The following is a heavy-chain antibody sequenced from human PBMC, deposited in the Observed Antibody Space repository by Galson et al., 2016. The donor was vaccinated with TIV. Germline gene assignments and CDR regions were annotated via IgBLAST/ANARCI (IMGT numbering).Heavy chain of an antibody. J-gene: IGHJ5*02. V-gene: IGHV7-4-1*02. CDR2: INPTTGKS. CDR3: VRDLESSRSSGDR. Sequence: SVKVSCKASGYSFSSYAMHWVRQAPGQGLEWMGLINPTTGKSTYAQGFTGRFVVSFDTSVSTSYLEISSLKADDTAVYYCVRDLESSRSSGDRWGQGTLVTVSS. CDR1: GYSFSSYA. D-gene: IGHD6-6*01.